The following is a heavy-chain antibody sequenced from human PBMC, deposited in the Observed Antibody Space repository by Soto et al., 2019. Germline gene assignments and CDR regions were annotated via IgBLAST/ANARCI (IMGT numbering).Heavy chain of an antibody. CDR2: ISWDGGST. CDR3: AKDKERYSSGWRYYGMDV. J-gene: IGHJ6*02. Sequence: GGSLRLSCAASGFTFDDYTMHWVRQAPGKGLEWVSLISWDGGSTYYADSVKGRFTISRDNSKNSLYLQMNSLRTEDTALYYCAKDKERYSSGWRYYGMDVWGQGTTVTVSS. CDR1: GFTFDDYT. V-gene: IGHV3-43*01. D-gene: IGHD6-19*01.